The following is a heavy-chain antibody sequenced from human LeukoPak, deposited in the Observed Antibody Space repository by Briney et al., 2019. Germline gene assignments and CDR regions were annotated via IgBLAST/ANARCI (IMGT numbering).Heavy chain of an antibody. D-gene: IGHD2-15*01. CDR2: IESDGSST. Sequence: PGGSLRLSCAASGFTFSDYYMSWIRQAPGKGLVWVSRIESDGSSTSYADSVKGRFTISRDNAKNTLYLQMNSLRAEDTAVYYCARGYCSGGSCYRPFDYWGQGTLVTVSS. CDR1: GFTFSDYY. J-gene: IGHJ4*02. V-gene: IGHV3-74*01. CDR3: ARGYCSGGSCYRPFDY.